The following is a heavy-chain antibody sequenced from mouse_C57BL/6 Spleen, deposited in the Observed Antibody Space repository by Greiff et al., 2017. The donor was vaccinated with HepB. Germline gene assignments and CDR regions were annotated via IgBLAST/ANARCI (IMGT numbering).Heavy chain of an antibody. D-gene: IGHD1-1*01. Sequence: QVQLQQPGAELVRPGSSVKLSCKASGYTFTSYWMDWVKQRPGQGLEWIGNIYPSDSETHYNQKFKDKATLTVDKSSSTAYMQLSSLTSEDSAVYDCARTPSSWLYFDVWGTGTTVTVSS. CDR2: IYPSDSET. CDR3: ARTPSSWLYFDV. J-gene: IGHJ1*03. CDR1: GYTFTSYW. V-gene: IGHV1-61*01.